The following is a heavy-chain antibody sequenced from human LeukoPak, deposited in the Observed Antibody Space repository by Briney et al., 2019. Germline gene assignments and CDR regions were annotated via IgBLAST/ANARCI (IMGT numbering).Heavy chain of an antibody. CDR2: ISYDGSNK. CDR1: GFTFSSYG. CDR3: AKKGGQQLPPDYYYYGMDV. V-gene: IGHV3-30*18. D-gene: IGHD6-13*01. J-gene: IGHJ6*02. Sequence: PGGSLRLSCAASGFTFSSYGVHWVRQAPGKGLEWVAVISYDGSNKYYADSVKGRFTISRDNSKNTLYLQMNSLRAEDTAVYYCAKKGGQQLPPDYYYYGMDVWGQGTTVTVSS.